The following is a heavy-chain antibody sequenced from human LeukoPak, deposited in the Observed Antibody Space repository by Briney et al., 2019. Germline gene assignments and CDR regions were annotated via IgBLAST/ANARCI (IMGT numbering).Heavy chain of an antibody. V-gene: IGHV3-21*01. CDR3: ARYSEVYYYVDV. D-gene: IGHD2-21*01. J-gene: IGHJ6*03. CDR2: IRSYSSYI. Sequence: GGSLRLSCAASGFTFDTYNFNWVRQAPGKGMEWVASIRSYSSYIHYADSVKGRFTISRDDAKKSLDLQMNSLRAEDTAVYFCARYSEVYYYVDVWGAGTTVIVSS. CDR1: GFTFDTYN.